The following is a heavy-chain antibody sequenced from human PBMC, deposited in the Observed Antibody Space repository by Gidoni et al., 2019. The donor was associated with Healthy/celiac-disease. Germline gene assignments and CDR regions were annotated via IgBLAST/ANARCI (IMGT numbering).Heavy chain of an antibody. CDR2: ISSSSSYI. CDR1: GFTFSSYS. CDR3: AREPRSYYYYGMDV. J-gene: IGHJ6*02. Sequence: EVQLVESGGGLVKPGGSLRLSCAASGFTFSSYSMNWVRQAPGKGLEWVSSISSSSSYIYYADPVKGRFTISRDNAKNSLYLQMNSLRAEDTAVYYCAREPRSYYYYGMDVWGQGTTVTVSS. V-gene: IGHV3-21*01.